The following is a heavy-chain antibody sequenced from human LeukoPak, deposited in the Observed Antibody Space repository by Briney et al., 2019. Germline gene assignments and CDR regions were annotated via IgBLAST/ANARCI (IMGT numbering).Heavy chain of an antibody. J-gene: IGHJ5*02. CDR1: GYTFTGYY. CDR3: AGGVLHGGGNWFDP. CDR2: INPNSGGT. V-gene: IGHV1-2*06. Sequence: EASVKVSCKASGYTFTGYYMHWVRQAPGQGLEWMGRINPNSGGTYYAQKFRSRVTMTRDTSISTAYMELASLISDDTAVYYCAGGVLHGGGNWFDPWGQGTLVTVSS. D-gene: IGHD3-16*01.